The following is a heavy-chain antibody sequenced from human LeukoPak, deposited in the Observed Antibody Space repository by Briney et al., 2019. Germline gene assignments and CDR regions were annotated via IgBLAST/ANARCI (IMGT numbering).Heavy chain of an antibody. Sequence: PGGSLRLSCAASGFTFSSYGIHWVRQAPGKGLEWLAVVSYDGSDKYYADSVKGRFTISRDNSKNTLYLQMNSLRAEDTAVYYCAKDRRDTEMAPYYYYYIDVWGKGTTVTVSS. J-gene: IGHJ6*03. CDR2: VSYDGSDK. CDR1: GFTFSSYG. D-gene: IGHD5-18*01. V-gene: IGHV3-30*18. CDR3: AKDRRDTEMAPYYYYYIDV.